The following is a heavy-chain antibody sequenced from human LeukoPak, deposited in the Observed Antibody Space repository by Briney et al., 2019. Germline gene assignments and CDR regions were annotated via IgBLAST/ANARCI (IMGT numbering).Heavy chain of an antibody. V-gene: IGHV3-7*03. CDR1: GFTFSTYW. D-gene: IGHD3-22*01. CDR2: MRRDGNEI. CDR3: AKSAYYDASGYYREYYFDY. Sequence: GGSLRLSCSASGFTFSTYWMSWVRQAPGKGLEWVANMRRDGNEIYYLDSVKGRFTISRDKTKNTLYLQMNSLRAEDTAVYYCAKSAYYDASGYYREYYFDYWGQGTLVTVSS. J-gene: IGHJ4*02.